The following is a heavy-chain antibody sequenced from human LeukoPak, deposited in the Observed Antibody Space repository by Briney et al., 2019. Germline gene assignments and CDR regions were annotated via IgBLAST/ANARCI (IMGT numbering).Heavy chain of an antibody. CDR1: GGYFSSYY. CDR2: IYYSGST. Sequence: PSETLSLTCTVSGGYFSSYYWGWIRQSPGHGLEWIGYIYYSGSTNYNPSLKNRVTMSVDTSKNQFSLKLSSVTAVDTALYYCAGGDRQGLGYFGDLFFDYWGQGILVTVSS. D-gene: IGHD3-10*01. CDR3: AGGDRQGLGYFGDLFFDY. V-gene: IGHV4-59*01. J-gene: IGHJ4*02.